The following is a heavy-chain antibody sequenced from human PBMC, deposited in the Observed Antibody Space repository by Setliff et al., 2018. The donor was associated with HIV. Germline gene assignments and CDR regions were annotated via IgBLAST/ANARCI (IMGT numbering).Heavy chain of an antibody. V-gene: IGHV3-64*02. CDR1: GFSFSSHA. D-gene: IGHD7-27*01. CDR3: ARVTGGSYYFDY. CDR2: INSNGRST. J-gene: IGHJ4*02. Sequence: GESLRLSCEASGFSFSSHAMHWVRQAPGKGLEYVSSINSNGRSTSYADSVKGRFTISRDNSKNTLYLQMGSLRTEDMAVYFCARVTGGSYYFDYWGQGTLVTVSS.